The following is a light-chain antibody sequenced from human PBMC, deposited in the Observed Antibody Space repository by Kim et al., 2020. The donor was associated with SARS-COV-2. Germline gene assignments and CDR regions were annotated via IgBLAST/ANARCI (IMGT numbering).Light chain of an antibody. CDR1: RGSIASNY. V-gene: IGLV6-57*03. J-gene: IGLJ3*02. CDR2: EDN. Sequence: GKTVTISCTRSRGSIASNYVQWYQLRPGSAPTTVIYEDNQSPSGFPDRFSGSIDSSPNSASLTISGLKTEDEADYYCQSYDSSNQVFGGGTKLTVL. CDR3: QSYDSSNQV.